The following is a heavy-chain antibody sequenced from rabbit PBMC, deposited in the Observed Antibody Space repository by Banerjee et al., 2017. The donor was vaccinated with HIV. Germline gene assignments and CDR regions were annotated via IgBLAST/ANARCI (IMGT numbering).Heavy chain of an antibody. CDR3: ARGYSTTGSVGHAFTRLDL. D-gene: IGHD7-1*01. J-gene: IGHJ3*01. CDR1: GFSFSSGYW. Sequence: QSLEESGGDLVKPGASLTLTCTASGFSFSSGYWICWVRQAPGKGLEWIACIYAGSSGSTYYASWAKGRFTISKTSSTTVTLQMTSLTAADTATYFCARGYSTTGSVGHAFTRLDLWGQGTLVTVS. CDR2: IYAGSSGST. V-gene: IGHV1S40*01.